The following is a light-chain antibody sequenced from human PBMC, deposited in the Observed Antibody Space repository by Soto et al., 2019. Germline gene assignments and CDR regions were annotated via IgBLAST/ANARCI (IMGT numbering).Light chain of an antibody. CDR2: KAS. CDR3: QRYNRCPYP. Sequence: DIQMTQSPSTLSASVGDRVTITCRASQSISSWLAWYQQKPGKAPNLLIYKASSLQSGVPSRFSGSGSGTEFTLTISSLQPDDLANYECQRYNRCPYPFGQPTQLEIK. J-gene: IGKJ2*01. CDR1: QSISSW. V-gene: IGKV1-5*03.